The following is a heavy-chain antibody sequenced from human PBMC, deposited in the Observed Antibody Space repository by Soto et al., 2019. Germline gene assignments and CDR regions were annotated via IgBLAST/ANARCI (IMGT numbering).Heavy chain of an antibody. J-gene: IGHJ3*02. D-gene: IGHD6-19*01. CDR1: GYTFTSYG. Sequence: GASVKVSCKASGYTFTSYGISWVRQAPGQGLEWMGWISAYNGNTNYAQKLQGRVTMTTDTSTSTAYMELRSLGSDDTAVYYCASGEQWLVGDAFDIWGQGIMVTVSS. CDR2: ISAYNGNT. CDR3: ASGEQWLVGDAFDI. V-gene: IGHV1-18*01.